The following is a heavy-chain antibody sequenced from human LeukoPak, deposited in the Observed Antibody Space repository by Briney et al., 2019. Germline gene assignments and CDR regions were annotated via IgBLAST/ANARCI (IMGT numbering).Heavy chain of an antibody. CDR1: GFTFSSYA. J-gene: IGHJ4*02. CDR2: ISGSGGST. Sequence: GGSLRLSCAASGFTFSSYAMSWVRQAPGKGLEWVSAISGSGGSTYYADSVKGRFTISRDNSKNTLYLQMNSLRAEDTAVYYCAKEEHYYYDSSGPFDYWGQGILVTVSS. CDR3: AKEEHYYYDSSGPFDY. V-gene: IGHV3-23*01. D-gene: IGHD3-22*01.